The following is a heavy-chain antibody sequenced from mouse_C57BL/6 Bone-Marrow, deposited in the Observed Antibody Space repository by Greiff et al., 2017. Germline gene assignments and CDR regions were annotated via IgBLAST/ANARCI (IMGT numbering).Heavy chain of an antibody. Sequence: VQLQQPGAELVRPGTSVKLSCKASGYTFTSYWMHWVKQRPGQGLEWIGVIYPSDSYTNYNQKFKGKATLTVDTSSSTAYMQLSSLTSEDSAVYYCAPWYFDVWGTGTTVTVSS. V-gene: IGHV1-59*01. CDR3: APWYFDV. J-gene: IGHJ1*03. CDR2: IYPSDSYT. CDR1: GYTFTSYW.